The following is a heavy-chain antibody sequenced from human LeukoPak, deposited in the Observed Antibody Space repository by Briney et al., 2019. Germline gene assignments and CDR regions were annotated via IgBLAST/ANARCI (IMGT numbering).Heavy chain of an antibody. V-gene: IGHV3-64*01. CDR2: ISGSGGST. CDR1: GFTFSRSA. CDR3: ARESLVDRKFDL. J-gene: IGHJ5*02. Sequence: PGGSLRLSCVVSGFTFSRSAMHWVRQAPGKGLEYVSAISGSGGSTYYANSVKGRFTISRDNSKNTLFLQMGSLRAEDMAVYYCARESLVDRKFDLWGQGTLVTVSS. D-gene: IGHD3/OR15-3a*01.